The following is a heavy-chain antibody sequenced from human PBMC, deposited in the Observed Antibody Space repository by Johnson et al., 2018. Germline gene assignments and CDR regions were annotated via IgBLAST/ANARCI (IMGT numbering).Heavy chain of an antibody. J-gene: IGHJ6*02. CDR2: IRSKANNYAT. CDR1: GFTFSGST. D-gene: IGHD1-14*01. V-gene: IGHV3-73*02. Sequence: VQLQESGGGLVQPGGSLKLSCAASGFTFSGSTIHWVRQASGIGLEWVGRIRSKANNYATAFAASLKGRVSMSRDDSKNTAYLQMNSLKTEDTAVYYCARGSNPGYYFGVDVWGQGTTVTVSS. CDR3: ARGSNPGYYFGVDV.